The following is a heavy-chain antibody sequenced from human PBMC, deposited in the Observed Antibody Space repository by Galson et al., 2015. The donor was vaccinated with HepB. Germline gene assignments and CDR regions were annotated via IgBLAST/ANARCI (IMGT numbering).Heavy chain of an antibody. Sequence: LRLSCAASGFTFNYHAMNWVRQAPGKGLEWVASISGSGGSTYYADSVKGRFTVSRDNSLDTVDLQMDSLRVDDTAVYYCAKDYLPYYDRWGSYSDLYYFDYWGQGTLVTVSS. CDR2: ISGSGGST. CDR1: GFTFNYHA. D-gene: IGHD3-22*01. CDR3: AKDYLPYYDRWGSYSDLYYFDY. J-gene: IGHJ4*02. V-gene: IGHV3-23*01.